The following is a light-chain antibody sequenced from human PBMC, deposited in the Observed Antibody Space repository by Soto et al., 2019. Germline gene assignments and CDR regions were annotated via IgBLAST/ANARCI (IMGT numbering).Light chain of an antibody. CDR2: GAS. V-gene: IGKV3-20*01. J-gene: IGKJ1*01. CDR3: HQYGSTPSWT. Sequence: IELTQAPATLSWSPGERATLSCRASQSVSSSYLAWYQQKPGQAPRLLIYGASSRATGIPDRFSGSGSGTDFTLTISRLEPEDFAVYFCHQYGSTPSWTFGQGTKVDIK. CDR1: QSVSSSY.